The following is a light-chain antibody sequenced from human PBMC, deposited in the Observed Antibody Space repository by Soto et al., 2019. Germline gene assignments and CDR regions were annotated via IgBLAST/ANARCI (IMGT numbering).Light chain of an antibody. J-gene: IGKJ5*01. CDR2: DAY. V-gene: IGKV3-11*01. CDR1: QSVKTL. CDR3: QQSSNWPTIT. Sequence: ELLLTQSPATLSVSPGDRATLSCRGSQSVKTLLVWYQQRPGQAPRLIIHDAYHRAAGIPARFSGSGFGTDFTLTISSLEPEDAAVYYCQQSSNWPTITFGQGTRLEI.